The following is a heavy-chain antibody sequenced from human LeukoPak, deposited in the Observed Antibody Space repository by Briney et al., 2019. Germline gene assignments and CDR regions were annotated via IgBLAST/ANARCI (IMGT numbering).Heavy chain of an antibody. D-gene: IGHD3-22*01. V-gene: IGHV4-39*01. CDR2: IYYSGST. CDR1: GGSISSSSYY. Sequence: SETLSLTCTVSGGSISSSSYYWGWIRQPPGKGLEWIGSIYYSGSTYYNPSLKSRVTISVDTSKNQFSLKLSSVTAADTAVYYCARQTYYYDSSGYRNWFDPWGQGTLVTVSS. J-gene: IGHJ5*02. CDR3: ARQTYYYDSSGYRNWFDP.